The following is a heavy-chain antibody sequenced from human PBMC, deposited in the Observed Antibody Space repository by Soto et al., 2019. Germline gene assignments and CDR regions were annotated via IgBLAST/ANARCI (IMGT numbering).Heavy chain of an antibody. J-gene: IGHJ6*03. CDR3: ARHIVVVPAEFYMDV. V-gene: IGHV3-21*01. CDR1: GFTFSSYS. CDR2: ISSSSSYI. D-gene: IGHD2-2*01. Sequence: GGSLRLSCAASGFTFSSYSMNWVRQAPGKGLEWVSSISSSSSYIYYADSVKGRFTISRDNAKNSLYLQMNSLRAEDTAVYYCARHIVVVPAEFYMDVWGKGTTVTVSS.